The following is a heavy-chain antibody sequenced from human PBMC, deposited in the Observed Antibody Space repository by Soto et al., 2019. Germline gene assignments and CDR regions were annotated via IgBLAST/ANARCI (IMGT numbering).Heavy chain of an antibody. D-gene: IGHD5-12*01. Sequence: EVQLVESGGGLVQPGGSLRLSCAASGFTFSSYSMNWVRQAPGKGLEWVSYISSSSSTIYYADSVKGPFTISRDNAKNSLYLQMNSLRAEDTAVYYCARDDIVATYPRDAFDIWGQGTMVTVSS. J-gene: IGHJ3*02. V-gene: IGHV3-48*01. CDR1: GFTFSSYS. CDR2: ISSSSSTI. CDR3: ARDDIVATYPRDAFDI.